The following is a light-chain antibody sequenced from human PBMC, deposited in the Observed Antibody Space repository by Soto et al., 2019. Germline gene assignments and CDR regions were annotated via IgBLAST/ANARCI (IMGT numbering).Light chain of an antibody. CDR3: CSYAGSYTEI. J-gene: IGLJ2*01. CDR2: DVT. CDR1: SSDVGGYNY. V-gene: IGLV2-11*01. Sequence: QSALTQPRSVSGSPGQSVTISCTGTSSDVGGYNYVSWYQQHPGKAPKLMIYDVTERPSGVPDRFSGSKSGNRASLTISGLQAEDEADYYCCSYAGSYTEIFGGGTKVTVL.